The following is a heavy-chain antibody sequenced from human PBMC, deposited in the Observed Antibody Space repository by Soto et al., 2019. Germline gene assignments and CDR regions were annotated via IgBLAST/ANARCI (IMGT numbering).Heavy chain of an antibody. CDR3: ARGHPPGGDYFSYGMDV. V-gene: IGHV1-2*02. Sequence: GASVEVSCKASGYTFTDYCIHWVRQAPGPGLEWMGWINPNSGGTNYAKKFQGRVTMTRDTSVSSVYMELSRLRSDDTAVYYCARGHPPGGDYFSYGMDVWGQGTTVTVSS. D-gene: IGHD3-10*01. CDR1: GYTFTDYC. CDR2: INPNSGGT. J-gene: IGHJ6*02.